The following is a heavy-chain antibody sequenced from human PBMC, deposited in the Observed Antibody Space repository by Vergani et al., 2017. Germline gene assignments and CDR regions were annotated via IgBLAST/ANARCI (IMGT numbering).Heavy chain of an antibody. CDR3: ARGRRVVFGVKIDY. J-gene: IGHJ4*02. CDR1: GFTFICFS. CDR2: ISYDGNTK. D-gene: IGHD3-3*01. Sequence: QVQLVESGGGVVQPWRSLRLSCAASGFTFICFSMHWVRQAPGKGLDWLAIISYDGNTKYYTDSVKGRFTISRDNSKNTLDLQMNSLRTEDTAGYFCARGRRVVFGVKIDYWGQGTLVTV. V-gene: IGHV3-30*04.